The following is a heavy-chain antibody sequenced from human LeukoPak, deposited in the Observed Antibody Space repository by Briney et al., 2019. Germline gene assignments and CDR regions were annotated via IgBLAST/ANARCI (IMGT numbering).Heavy chain of an antibody. V-gene: IGHV3-74*01. CDR1: GFTFSNNW. CDR3: ARAGVVSAMDF. CDR2: IKFDGSLT. J-gene: IGHJ3*01. D-gene: IGHD2-8*02. Sequence: GSLRLSCAASGFTFSNNWMFWVRQAPGKGLMYVSRIKFDGSLTSYADSVKGRFTISRDNAKNTLFLQMSSLRAEDTAVYYCARAGVVSAMDFWGQGTMVTVSS.